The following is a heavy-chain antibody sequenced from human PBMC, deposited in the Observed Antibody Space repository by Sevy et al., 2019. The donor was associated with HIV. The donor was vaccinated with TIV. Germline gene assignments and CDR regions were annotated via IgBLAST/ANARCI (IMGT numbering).Heavy chain of an antibody. Sequence: ASVKVSCKASGYTFTSYDINWVRQAPGQGLEWMGWMNRNRGNTGYAQKFQGRVTMTRNTSISTAYMELSSLRSEDTAVYYGARGGRSSDPRGFDLWGQGTLVTVSS. CDR3: ARGGRSSDPRGFDL. V-gene: IGHV1-8*02. J-gene: IGHJ5*02. D-gene: IGHD3-10*01. CDR2: MNRNRGNT. CDR1: GYTFTSYD.